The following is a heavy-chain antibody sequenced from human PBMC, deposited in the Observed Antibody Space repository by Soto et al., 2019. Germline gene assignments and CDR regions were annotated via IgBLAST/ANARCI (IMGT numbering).Heavy chain of an antibody. J-gene: IGHJ3*02. Sequence: ASVKVSCKASGYTFTGYYMHRVRQAPGQGLEWMGWINPNSGGTNYAQKFQGWVTMTRDTSISTAYMELSRLRSDDTAVYYCARSWGRLVTSAFDIWGQGTMVTVSS. CDR2: INPNSGGT. V-gene: IGHV1-2*04. CDR3: ARSWGRLVTSAFDI. CDR1: GYTFTGYY. D-gene: IGHD3-9*01.